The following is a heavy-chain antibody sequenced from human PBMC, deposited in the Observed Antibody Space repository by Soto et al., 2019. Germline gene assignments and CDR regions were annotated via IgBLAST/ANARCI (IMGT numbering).Heavy chain of an antibody. D-gene: IGHD5-18*01. Sequence: PSETLSLTCTVSGGSVSSGSYYWSWIRQPPGKGLEWIGYIYYSGSTNYNPSLKSRVTISVDTSKNQFSLELSSVTAADTAVYYCARVLVEMDTIIDYWGQGTLVTVSS. CDR2: IYYSGST. J-gene: IGHJ4*02. CDR3: ARVLVEMDTIIDY. V-gene: IGHV4-61*01. CDR1: GGSVSSGSYY.